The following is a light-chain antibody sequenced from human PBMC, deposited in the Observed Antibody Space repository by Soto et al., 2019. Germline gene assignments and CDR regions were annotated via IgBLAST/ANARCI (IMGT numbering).Light chain of an antibody. CDR1: QSVGNN. V-gene: IGKV3-15*01. CDR2: TAS. CDR3: QQYNKWPQT. J-gene: IGKJ1*01. Sequence: EVVMTQSPATLSVSPVERATLSCRASQSVGNNLAWYQQKPGQAPRLLIYTASTRATGIPAKFSGTGSGTEFTLTISSLQSEDFAVYYCQQYNKWPQTFGQGTKVDIK.